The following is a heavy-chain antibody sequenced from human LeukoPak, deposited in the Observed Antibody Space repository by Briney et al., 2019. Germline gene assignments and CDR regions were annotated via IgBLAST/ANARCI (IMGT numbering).Heavy chain of an antibody. D-gene: IGHD2-21*02. J-gene: IGHJ4*02. CDR1: GFTFSSYA. CDR3: AIVPLRGGGDRYSLSDY. V-gene: IGHV3-23*01. Sequence: GGSLRLSCAASGFTFSSYAMTWVRQAPGKGLEWVSVITGSGGTTYYGDSVKGRFTISRDNSKNTLYLQMNSLRAEDAAVYYCAIVPLRGGGDRYSLSDYWGQRTLVTVS. CDR2: ITGSGGTT.